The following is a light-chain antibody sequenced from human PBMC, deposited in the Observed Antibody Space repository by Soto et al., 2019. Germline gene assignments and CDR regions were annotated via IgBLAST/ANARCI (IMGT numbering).Light chain of an antibody. V-gene: IGKV2-28*01. Sequence: DIVMTQSPLSLPVTPGEPASISCRSSQSLQHSTVDNYLDWYFQKPGQSPQLLIHLASNRASGVPVRFSGSGSGTDFTLNISSVEAEDVGLYYCMQGVQMPPITFSQGTRLEIK. CDR3: MQGVQMPPIT. CDR1: QSLQHSTVDNY. CDR2: LAS. J-gene: IGKJ5*01.